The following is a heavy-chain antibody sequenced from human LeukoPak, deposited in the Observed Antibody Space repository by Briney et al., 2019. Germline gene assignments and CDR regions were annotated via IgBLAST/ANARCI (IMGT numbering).Heavy chain of an antibody. V-gene: IGHV3-33*06. CDR3: AKVLEAATNDAFDI. D-gene: IGHD2-15*01. Sequence: GGSLRLSCAASGFTFSSYGMHWVRQAPGKGLEWVAVIWYDGSNKYYAESVKGRFTISRDNSKNTLYLQMNSLRAEDTAVYYCAKVLEAATNDAFDIWGQGTMVTVSS. CDR1: GFTFSSYG. J-gene: IGHJ3*02. CDR2: IWYDGSNK.